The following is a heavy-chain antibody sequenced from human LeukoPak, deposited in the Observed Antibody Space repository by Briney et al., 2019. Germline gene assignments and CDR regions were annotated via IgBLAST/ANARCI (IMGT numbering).Heavy chain of an antibody. CDR1: RFTLSSYG. Sequence: GGSLRLSCAPSRFTLSSYGMHSVRQAPGRGLEWVAVISYDGSNKYYVDSVKGRFTISRDNSKNTLYLQMNSLRVEDTAVYYCAKDRGSSSWYVDYWGQGTLVTVSS. D-gene: IGHD6-13*01. J-gene: IGHJ4*02. CDR3: AKDRGSSSWYVDY. CDR2: ISYDGSNK. V-gene: IGHV3-30*18.